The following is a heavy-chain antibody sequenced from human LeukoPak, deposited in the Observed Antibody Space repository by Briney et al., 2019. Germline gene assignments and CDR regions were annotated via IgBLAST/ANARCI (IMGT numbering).Heavy chain of an antibody. CDR3: ATSHSSGWADY. Sequence: ASVKVSCKASGHTFTDYYMHWVRQAPGQGLEWIGWINPNSGDTDFAQKFQGRVTMTRDASVSTAYMDLSSLSSDDTALYYCATSHSSGWADYWGQGTLVTVSS. CDR1: GHTFTDYY. D-gene: IGHD6-19*01. V-gene: IGHV1-2*02. CDR2: INPNSGDT. J-gene: IGHJ4*02.